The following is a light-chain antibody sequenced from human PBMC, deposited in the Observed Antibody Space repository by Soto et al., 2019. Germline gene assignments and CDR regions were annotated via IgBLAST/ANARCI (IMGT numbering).Light chain of an antibody. CDR1: SSNIGAGYD. V-gene: IGLV1-40*01. J-gene: IGLJ2*01. CDR2: GNS. CDR3: QSYDSSLSGYVV. Sequence: QTVVTQPPSVSGAPGQRVTISCTGSSSNIGAGYDVHWYQQLPGTAPRLLIYGNSNRPSGVPDRFSGSKSGTSASLAITGLQAEDEADYHCQSYDSSLSGYVVFGGGTQLTVL.